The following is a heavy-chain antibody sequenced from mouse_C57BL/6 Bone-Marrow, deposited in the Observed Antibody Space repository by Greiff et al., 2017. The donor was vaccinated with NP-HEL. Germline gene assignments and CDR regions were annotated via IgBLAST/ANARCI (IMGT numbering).Heavy chain of an antibody. J-gene: IGHJ4*01. CDR3: ARNPYYSNLYYAMDY. CDR2: IDPSDSYT. V-gene: IGHV1-59*01. D-gene: IGHD2-5*01. Sequence: VQLQQPGAELVRPGTSVKLSCKASGYTFTSYWMHWVKQRPGQGLEWIGVIDPSDSYTNYNQKFKGKATLTVDTSSSTAYMQLSSLTSEDSAVYYCARNPYYSNLYYAMDYWGQGTSVTVSS. CDR1: GYTFTSYW.